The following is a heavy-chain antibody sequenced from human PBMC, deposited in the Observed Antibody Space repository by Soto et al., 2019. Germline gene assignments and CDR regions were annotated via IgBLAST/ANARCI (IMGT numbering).Heavy chain of an antibody. J-gene: IGHJ3*02. D-gene: IGHD5-18*01. V-gene: IGHV1-69*13. CDR1: GCTFSSYA. Sequence: SVKVSCKASGCTFSSYAISCVRQAPGQGLEWMGGVIPIFGTANYAQKFQGRVTITADESTSTAYMELSSLRSEDTAVYYCASDLRGYSYGSRAFDIWGQGTMVTVSS. CDR2: VIPIFGTA. CDR3: ASDLRGYSYGSRAFDI.